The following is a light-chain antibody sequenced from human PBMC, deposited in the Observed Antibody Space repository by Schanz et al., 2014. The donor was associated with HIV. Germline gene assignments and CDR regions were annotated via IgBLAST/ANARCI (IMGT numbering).Light chain of an antibody. J-gene: IGKJ1*01. CDR2: GAS. V-gene: IGKV3-20*01. Sequence: EIVLTQSPGTLSLSPGERATLSCRASQSNKKRYLAWYQQKPGQAPRLLIYGASSRATGIPDRFSGSGSGTDFTLTISSLESEDFAVYYCQQYINWPRTFGQGT. CDR3: QQYINWPRT. CDR1: QSNKKRY.